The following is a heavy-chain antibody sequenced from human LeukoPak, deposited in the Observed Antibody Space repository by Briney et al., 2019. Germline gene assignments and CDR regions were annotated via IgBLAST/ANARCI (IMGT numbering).Heavy chain of an antibody. CDR2: IYTSGST. V-gene: IGHV4-4*07. CDR3: ARDTPGGTTYYYDSSGYGKAFDI. Sequence: SETLSLTCTVSGGSISSYYWSWIRQPAGKGLEWIGRIYTSGSTNYNPSLKSRVTMSVDTSKNQFSLKLSSVTAADTAVYYCARDTPGGTTYYYDSSGYGKAFDIWGQGTMVTVSS. D-gene: IGHD3-22*01. CDR1: GGSISSYY. J-gene: IGHJ3*02.